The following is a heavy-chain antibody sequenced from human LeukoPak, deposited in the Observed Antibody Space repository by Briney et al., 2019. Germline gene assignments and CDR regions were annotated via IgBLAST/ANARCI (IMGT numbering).Heavy chain of an antibody. D-gene: IGHD1-14*01. Sequence: GSLRLSCVVSGFTFNRCWMNWVRQAPGKGLEWVSTFSGSGYITYADSVKGQFTISRDNSKNTLYLQMSSLKAEDTALYYCAKSPPFMHVTFYFDYWGQGALVAVSS. CDR1: GFTFNRCW. V-gene: IGHV3-23*01. J-gene: IGHJ4*02. CDR3: AKSPPFMHVTFYFDY. CDR2: FSGSGYIT.